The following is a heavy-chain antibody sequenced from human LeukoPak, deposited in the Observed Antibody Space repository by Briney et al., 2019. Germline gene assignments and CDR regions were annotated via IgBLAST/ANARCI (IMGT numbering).Heavy chain of an antibody. CDR2: ISGSGGST. J-gene: IGHJ4*02. D-gene: IGHD2-2*01. CDR1: GFTFSSYA. CDR3: AKDGVVVPAASPFDY. V-gene: IGHV3-23*01. Sequence: GGSLRLSCAASGFTFSSYAMSWVRQAAGKGLEWVSAISGSGGSTYYADSVKGRFTISRDNSKNTLYLQMNSLRAEDTAVYYCAKDGVVVPAASPFDYWGQGTLVTVSS.